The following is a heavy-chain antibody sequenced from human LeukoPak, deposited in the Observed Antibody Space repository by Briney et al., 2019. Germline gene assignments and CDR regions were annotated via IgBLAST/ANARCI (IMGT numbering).Heavy chain of an antibody. V-gene: IGHV1-69*13. CDR2: IIPIFGTA. CDR1: GGTFSSYA. J-gene: IGHJ5*02. CDR3: ARRIYGDYWFDP. D-gene: IGHD4-17*01. Sequence: ASVKVSCKASGGTFSSYAISWVRQAPGQGLEWMGGIIPIFGTANYAQKFQGRVTITADESTSTAYMELSSLRSEDTAVYYCARRIYGDYWFDPWGQGTLVTVSS.